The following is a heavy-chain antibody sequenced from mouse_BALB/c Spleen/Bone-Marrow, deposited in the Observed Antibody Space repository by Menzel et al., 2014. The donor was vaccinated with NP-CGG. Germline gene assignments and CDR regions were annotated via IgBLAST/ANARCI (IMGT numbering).Heavy chain of an antibody. D-gene: IGHD2-3*01. CDR3: ARWLLPYYFMDY. Sequence: VKLQESGPELVKPAASVRISCKASGYPFTNYYIHWVKQRPGQGLEWIGWIYPVNVHANFNEKFRGKATLTADKSSSTAYMQLSSLTSEDSAVYFCARWLLPYYFMDYWSQGPSVTVSA. CDR1: GYPFTNYY. CDR2: IYPVNVHA. V-gene: IGHV1S56*01. J-gene: IGHJ4*01.